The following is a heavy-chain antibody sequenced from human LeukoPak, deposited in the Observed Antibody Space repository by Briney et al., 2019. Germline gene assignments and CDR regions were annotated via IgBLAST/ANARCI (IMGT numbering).Heavy chain of an antibody. J-gene: IGHJ4*02. CDR3: ARAEIGAVETYYFDY. Sequence: GGSLRLSCAASWFTFSNTYMSWVRQAPGKGLEWVAVIWHNGGNKYYADSVRGRFTISRDNSKNTVYLQMNSLRDEDTAVYYCARAEIGAVETYYFDYWGQGILVTVSS. CDR1: WFTFSNTY. V-gene: IGHV3-33*08. D-gene: IGHD6-13*01. CDR2: IWHNGGNK.